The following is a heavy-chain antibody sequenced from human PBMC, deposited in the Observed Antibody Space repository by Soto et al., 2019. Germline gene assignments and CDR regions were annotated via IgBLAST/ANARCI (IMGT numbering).Heavy chain of an antibody. V-gene: IGHV4-30-4*02. Sequence: PSETLSLTCAVYGGSFSGYYWSCIRQAPGKGLEWIVYIFSSGTTYYNPSLKSRLTMSLDTSQNQFSLKLNSVTAADTAVYFCARVPSPFDFYYAMDVWGQGTTVTVSS. J-gene: IGHJ6*02. CDR2: IFSSGTT. CDR3: ARVPSPFDFYYAMDV. CDR1: GGSFSGYY. D-gene: IGHD3-16*01.